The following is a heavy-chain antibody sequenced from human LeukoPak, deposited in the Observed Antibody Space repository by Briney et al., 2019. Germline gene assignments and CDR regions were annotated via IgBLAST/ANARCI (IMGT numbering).Heavy chain of an antibody. V-gene: IGHV3-23*01. CDR2: ISGSGGSA. Sequence: GGSLRLSCAASGFIFRNHGMSWVRQAPGKGLEWVSGISGSGGSAYYADSVKGRFTISRDNSKNTLYLQMNSLRAEDSAVFYCARKSGWLYSTEVDYWGQGTLVTVSS. J-gene: IGHJ4*02. CDR1: GFIFRNHG. D-gene: IGHD2-15*01. CDR3: ARKSGWLYSTEVDY.